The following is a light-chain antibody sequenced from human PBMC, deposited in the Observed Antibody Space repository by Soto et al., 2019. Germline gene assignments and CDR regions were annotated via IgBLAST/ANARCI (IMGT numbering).Light chain of an antibody. CDR3: SSYAVTNIFV. CDR2: EVN. J-gene: IGLJ1*01. V-gene: IGLV2-8*01. Sequence: QSVLTQPPSASGSPGQSVTISCSGTSSDVGGFNYVSWYQRHPGRAPKVLIYEVNKRPSGVPDRFSGSKSGSTASLTVSGLQAEDEAEYYCSSYAVTNIFVFGTGTKVTVL. CDR1: SSDVGGFNY.